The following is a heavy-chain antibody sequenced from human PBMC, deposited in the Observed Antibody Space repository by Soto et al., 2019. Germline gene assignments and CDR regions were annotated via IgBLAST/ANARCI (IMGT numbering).Heavy chain of an antibody. V-gene: IGHV3-7*01. CDR1: GFTFSSYW. CDR3: ARAEYEFWSGYQRYFDY. CDR2: IKPDGSEK. D-gene: IGHD3-3*01. Sequence: GGSLRLSCAASGFTFSSYWMSWVRQAPGRGLEWVANIKPDGSEKYYVDSVKGRFTISRDHAKNSLYLQMNSLRAEDTAVYYCARAEYEFWSGYQRYFDYWGQGTLVTVSS. J-gene: IGHJ4*02.